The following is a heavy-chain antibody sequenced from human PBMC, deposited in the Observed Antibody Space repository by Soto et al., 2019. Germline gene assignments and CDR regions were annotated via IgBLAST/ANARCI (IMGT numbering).Heavy chain of an antibody. D-gene: IGHD2-15*01. Sequence: QVQLVQSGAEVKKPGASVKVSCKASGYTFTGYYMHWARQAPGQGLEWMGWINPNSGGTNYAQKVQGRVTMTRDTSISTAYMELSRLRSDDTAVYYCASPHNLGGKRVSDYYGMDVWGQGTTVTVSS. CDR3: ASPHNLGGKRVSDYYGMDV. V-gene: IGHV1-2*02. CDR2: INPNSGGT. CDR1: GYTFTGYY. J-gene: IGHJ6*02.